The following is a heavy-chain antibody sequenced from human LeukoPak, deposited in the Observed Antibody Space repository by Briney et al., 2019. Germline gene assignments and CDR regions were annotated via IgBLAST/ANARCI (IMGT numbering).Heavy chain of an antibody. CDR3: AKDPYYDSSGSD. V-gene: IGHV3-30*04. J-gene: IGHJ4*02. CDR2: ISYDGSNK. D-gene: IGHD3-22*01. Sequence: GGSLRLSCAASGFTFSSYAMHWVRQAPGKGLEWVAVISYDGSNKYYADSVKGRFTISRDNSKNTLYLQMNSLRAEDTAVYYCAKDPYYDSSGSDWGQGTLVTVSS. CDR1: GFTFSSYA.